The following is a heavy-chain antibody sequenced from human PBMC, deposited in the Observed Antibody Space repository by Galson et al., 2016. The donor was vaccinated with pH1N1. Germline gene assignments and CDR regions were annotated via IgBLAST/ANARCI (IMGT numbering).Heavy chain of an antibody. J-gene: IGHJ3*02. CDR2: IHPDGSVI. D-gene: IGHD7-27*01. Sequence: SLRLSCAASGFDFPNKWMRWVRQVPGKGLVWVSLIHPDGSVIVDADPVKGRFTISRDNAKNTLYLQMNSLRVEDTAVYYCARDGLGAFDMWGQGTMVIVSS. CDR3: ARDGLGAFDM. V-gene: IGHV3-74*03. CDR1: GFDFPNKW.